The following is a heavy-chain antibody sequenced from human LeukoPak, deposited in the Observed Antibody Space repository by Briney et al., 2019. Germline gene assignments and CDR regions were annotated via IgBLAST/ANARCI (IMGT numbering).Heavy chain of an antibody. CDR2: MNPNRGNT. V-gene: IGHV1-8*01. J-gene: IGHJ4*02. D-gene: IGHD6-19*01. Sequence: ASVKVSCKASGDTFTRYDIGWVRQATGQGLEWMRWMNPNRGNTGYAQKFQGRVTMTRNTSISTAYMELSSLRSEDTAVYYCARGGYSSGWEYYFDYWGQGTLVTVSS. CDR1: GDTFTRYD. CDR3: ARGGYSSGWEYYFDY.